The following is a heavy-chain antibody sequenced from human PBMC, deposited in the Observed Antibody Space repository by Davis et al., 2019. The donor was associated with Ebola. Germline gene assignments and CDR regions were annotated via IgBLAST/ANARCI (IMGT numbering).Heavy chain of an antibody. J-gene: IGHJ6*02. D-gene: IGHD6-13*01. CDR2: IYYSGST. CDR3: ARGPAAAGTRYYYYGMDV. CDR1: GGSFSSYY. V-gene: IGHV4-59*01. Sequence: MPSETLSLTCAVYGGSFSSYYWSWIRQPPGKGLEWIGYIYYSGSTNYNPSLKSRVTISVDTSKNQFSLKLSSVTAADTAVYYCARGPAAAGTRYYYYGMDVWGQGTTVTVSS.